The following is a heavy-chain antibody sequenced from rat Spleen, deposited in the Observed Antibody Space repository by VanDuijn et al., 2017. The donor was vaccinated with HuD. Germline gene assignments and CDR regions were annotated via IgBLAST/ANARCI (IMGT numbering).Heavy chain of an antibody. D-gene: IGHD1-9*01. V-gene: IGHV5-25*01. CDR1: GFNFNDYW. Sequence: EVKLVESGGGLVQPGRSLKLSCAASGFNFNDYWMGWVRQAPTKGLEWVASISSGGGDTYYRDSVKGRFTISRDIAKSILFLEMDSLRSEDTATYYCARRHYGYNSYFDYWGQGVMVTVSS. CDR3: ARRHYGYNSYFDY. J-gene: IGHJ2*01. CDR2: ISSGGGDT.